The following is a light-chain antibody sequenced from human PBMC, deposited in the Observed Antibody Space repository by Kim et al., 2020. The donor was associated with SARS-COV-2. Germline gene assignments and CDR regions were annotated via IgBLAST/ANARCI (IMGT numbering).Light chain of an antibody. Sequence: SSELTQDPAVSVALGQTVRITCQGGSLRNYFPSWYQQKPGQAPVLVIYGRNERPSGIPDRFSGSTSEDTASLTITDVEAEDEADYYCNSRDSSDHHVIFGGGTRLTVL. J-gene: IGLJ2*01. CDR2: GRN. CDR1: SLRNYF. CDR3: NSRDSSDHHVI. V-gene: IGLV3-19*01.